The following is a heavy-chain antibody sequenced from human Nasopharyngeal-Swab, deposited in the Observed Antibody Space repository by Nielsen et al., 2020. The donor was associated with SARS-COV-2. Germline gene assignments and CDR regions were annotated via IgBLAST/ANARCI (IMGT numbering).Heavy chain of an antibody. CDR1: GFTFSSYE. CDR3: ARDTGYCSGGSCYLSHFDY. D-gene: IGHD2-15*01. V-gene: IGHV3-48*03. J-gene: IGHJ4*02. CDR2: ISSSGSTI. Sequence: GESLKISRAASGFTFSSYEMNWVRQAPGKGLEWVSYISSSGSTIYYADSVKGRFTTSRDNAKNSLYLQMNSLRAEDTAVYYCARDTGYCSGGSCYLSHFDYWGQGTLVTVSS.